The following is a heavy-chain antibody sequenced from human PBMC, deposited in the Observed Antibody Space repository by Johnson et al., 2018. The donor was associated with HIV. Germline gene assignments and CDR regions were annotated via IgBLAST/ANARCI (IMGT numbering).Heavy chain of an antibody. CDR3: ARGTDAFDI. V-gene: IGHV3-30-3*01. Sequence: QLVESGGGLVQPGGSLRLSCAASGFTFSSYAMHWVRQAPGKGLEWVAVISYDGSNKYYADSVKGRFTISRDNSKNTLYLQMNSLRAEDTAVYYCARGTDAFDIWGQGTMVTVSS. J-gene: IGHJ3*02. CDR2: ISYDGSNK. CDR1: GFTFSSYA.